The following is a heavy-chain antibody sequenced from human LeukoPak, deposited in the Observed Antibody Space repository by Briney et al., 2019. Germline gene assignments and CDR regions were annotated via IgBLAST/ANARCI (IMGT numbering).Heavy chain of an antibody. Sequence: PGGSLRLSCAASGFRITNAWMNWVRQAPGRGLEWVGRTKSKSDGGTTDYAAPVKGRFIISRDDSKNTLYLQMNSLRSEDTAVYYCATLKGLRWFDSWGQGTLVTVSS. CDR2: TKSKSDGGTT. CDR3: ATLKGLRWFDS. V-gene: IGHV3-15*07. CDR1: GFRITNAW. J-gene: IGHJ5*02. D-gene: IGHD2-21*01.